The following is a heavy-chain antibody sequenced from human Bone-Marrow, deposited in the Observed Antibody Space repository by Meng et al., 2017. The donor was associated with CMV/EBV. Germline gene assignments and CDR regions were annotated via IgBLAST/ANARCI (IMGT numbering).Heavy chain of an antibody. CDR1: GFTFSSYA. CDR3: AKKSWSWFDP. V-gene: IGHV3-23*03. J-gene: IGHJ5*02. CDR2: IYSGGSST. Sequence: GGSLRLSCAASGFTFSSYAMSWVRQAPGKGLEWVSVIYSGGSSTYYADSVKGRFTISRDNSKNTLYLQMNSLRAEDTSLYYCAKKSWSWFDPWGQGTLVAVSS.